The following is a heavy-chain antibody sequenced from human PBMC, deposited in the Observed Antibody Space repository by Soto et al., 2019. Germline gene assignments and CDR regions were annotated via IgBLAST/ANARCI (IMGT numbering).Heavy chain of an antibody. J-gene: IGHJ4*02. CDR3: AKDGAPRYCSGRSCHPARAY. CDR1: GFTFSNYG. CDR2: ISHDGSNK. Sequence: QVQLVESGGGVVQPGRSLRLSCAGSGFTFSNYGLHWVRQTPGKGLEWVAFISHDGSNKYYADSVKGRFTISRDSSKSSLYLQMDILRVEDTAVYYCAKDGAPRYCSGRSCHPARAYCGQGTPVTVSS. V-gene: IGHV3-30*18. D-gene: IGHD2-15*01.